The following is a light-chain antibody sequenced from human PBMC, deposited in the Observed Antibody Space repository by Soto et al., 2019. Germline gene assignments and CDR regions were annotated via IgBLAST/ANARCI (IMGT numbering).Light chain of an antibody. CDR1: QGIATS. J-gene: IGKJ3*01. CDR3: QKYDS. CDR2: AAS. V-gene: IGKV1-27*01. Sequence: DIQMTQSPSSLSASVGDRVTITCRASQGIATSLAWYQQKPGKVPMLLIYAASTLHSGVPSRFSGSGSGTDFTLTISSLQPEDVATYYCQKYDSFGTGTKVDIK.